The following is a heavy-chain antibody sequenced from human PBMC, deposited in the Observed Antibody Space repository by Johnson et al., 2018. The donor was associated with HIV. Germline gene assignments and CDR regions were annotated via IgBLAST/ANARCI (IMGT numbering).Heavy chain of an antibody. CDR1: GFIFRDYY. D-gene: IGHD4-17*01. CDR2: ISSSGSSI. Sequence: QVQLVESGGGLVKPRGSLRLSCAASGFIFRDYYMSWIRQAPGKGLEWVSYISSSGSSIYYADSVKGRFTISMDNAKSSLYLQMNGLRAEDTAVYYCARASTTVTSGDDAFDIWGQGTMVTVSS. V-gene: IGHV3-11*04. CDR3: ARASTTVTSGDDAFDI. J-gene: IGHJ3*02.